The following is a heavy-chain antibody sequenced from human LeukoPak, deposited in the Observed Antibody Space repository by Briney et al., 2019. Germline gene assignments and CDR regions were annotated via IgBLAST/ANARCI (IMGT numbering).Heavy chain of an antibody. J-gene: IGHJ4*02. CDR2: ISGSGGST. CDR1: GFTFSSYA. Sequence: GGSLRLSCAASGFTFSSYAMSWVRRAPGKGLEWVSAISGSGGSTYYADSVKGRFTISRDNSKNTLYLQMNSLRAEDTAVYYCAKLGIAVAGTSPFDYWGQGTLVTVSS. D-gene: IGHD6-19*01. V-gene: IGHV3-23*01. CDR3: AKLGIAVAGTSPFDY.